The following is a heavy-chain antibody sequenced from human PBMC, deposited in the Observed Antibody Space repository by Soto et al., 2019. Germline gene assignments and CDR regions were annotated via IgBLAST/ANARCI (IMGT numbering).Heavy chain of an antibody. J-gene: IGHJ5*02. Sequence: QVQLQQWGAGLLKPSETLSLTCAVYGGSFSGYYWSWIRQPPGKGLEWIGEINHSGSATYNPSLKSRVTISVDTSKNHFSMKLSSVTAADTAVYYCARAKDGDYVHWFDPWGQGTLVTVSS. D-gene: IGHD4-17*01. CDR3: ARAKDGDYVHWFDP. CDR2: INHSGSA. CDR1: GGSFSGYY. V-gene: IGHV4-34*01.